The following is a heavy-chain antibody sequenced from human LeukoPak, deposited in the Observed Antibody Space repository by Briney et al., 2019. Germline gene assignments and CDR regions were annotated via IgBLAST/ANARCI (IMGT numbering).Heavy chain of an antibody. CDR2: IRYDGSNK. CDR3: EKDPIYYGWVYSFEY. CDR1: GFTFSSYG. Sequence: GGSLRLSCAASGFTFSSYGMHWVRQAPGKGLEWVAFIRYDGSNKYYADSVKGRFTISRDNSKNTLYLQMNSLRAEDTAVYYCEKDPIYYGWVYSFEYWGQGPLVTFSS. V-gene: IGHV3-30*02. D-gene: IGHD3-10*01. J-gene: IGHJ4*02.